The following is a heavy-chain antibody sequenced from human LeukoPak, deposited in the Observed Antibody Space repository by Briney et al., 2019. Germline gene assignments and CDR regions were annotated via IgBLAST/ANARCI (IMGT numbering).Heavy chain of an antibody. J-gene: IGHJ3*02. CDR3: ARVVDTAMVLYGAFDI. CDR1: GFTFISYT. Sequence: GGSLRLSCAASGFTFISYTMNWVRQAPGKGLEWVSSISSSSSYIYYADSVKGRFTISRDNAKNSLYLQMNSLRAEDTAVYYCARVVDTAMVLYGAFDIWGQGTMVTVSS. CDR2: ISSSSSYI. V-gene: IGHV3-21*01. D-gene: IGHD5-18*01.